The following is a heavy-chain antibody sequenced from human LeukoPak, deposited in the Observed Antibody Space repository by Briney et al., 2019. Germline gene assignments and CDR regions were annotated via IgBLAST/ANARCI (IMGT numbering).Heavy chain of an antibody. J-gene: IGHJ4*02. Sequence: GGSLRLSCAASGFTFSDTWMHWVRHVPGKGLVWVSRIRSDGSDARYAESVKGRFTISRDNSKNTLYLQMNSLRAEDTAVYYCARERSRGDYAPWGQGTLVTVSS. D-gene: IGHD4-17*01. CDR3: ARERSRGDYAP. CDR2: IRSDGSDA. V-gene: IGHV3-74*01. CDR1: GFTFSDTW.